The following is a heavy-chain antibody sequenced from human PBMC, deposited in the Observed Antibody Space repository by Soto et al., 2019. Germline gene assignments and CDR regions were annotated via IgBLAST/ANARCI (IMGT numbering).Heavy chain of an antibody. V-gene: IGHV3-23*01. Sequence: PGGSLRLSCAGSGFTFRHYAVTWVRQAPGKGLGWVSDISGSGDSTFYADSVKGRFAISRDNSKNMVIMEMDSLRAEDTAVYYCAKSHSSAAIYYYYYGMDVWGQGTTVTVSS. CDR2: ISGSGDST. J-gene: IGHJ6*02. CDR3: AKSHSSAAIYYYYYGMDV. CDR1: GFTFRHYA. D-gene: IGHD3-22*01.